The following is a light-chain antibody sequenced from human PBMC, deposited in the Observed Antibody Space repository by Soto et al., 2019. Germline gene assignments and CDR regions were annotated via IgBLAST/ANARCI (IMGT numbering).Light chain of an antibody. CDR1: SSDVGGYNY. CDR3: SSYTTSNTRQIV. Sequence: QSALTQPASVSGSPGHPITISCTGTSSDVGGYNYVSWYQHHPGKAPKLIIYDVTNRPSGVSNPFSGSKSGNTASLTISGLQPEDEADYYCSSYTTSNTRQIVFGTGTKVTVL. V-gene: IGLV2-14*03. J-gene: IGLJ1*01. CDR2: DVT.